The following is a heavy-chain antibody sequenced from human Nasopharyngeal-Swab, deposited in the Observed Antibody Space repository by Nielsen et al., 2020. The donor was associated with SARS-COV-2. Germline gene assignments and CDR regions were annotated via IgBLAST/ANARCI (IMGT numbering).Heavy chain of an antibody. CDR1: GYTFTSYG. CDR3: ARAAPGRSYYFDY. Sequence: ASVKVSCKASGYTFTSYGISWVRQAPGQGLEWMGRINPNSGGTNYAQKFQGRVTMTRDTSISTAYMELSRLRSDDTAVYYCARAAPGRSYYFDYWGQGTLVTVSS. V-gene: IGHV1-2*06. CDR2: INPNSGGT. J-gene: IGHJ4*02.